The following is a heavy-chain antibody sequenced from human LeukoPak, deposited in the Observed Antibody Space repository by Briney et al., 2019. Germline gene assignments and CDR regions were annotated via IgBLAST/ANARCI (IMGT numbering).Heavy chain of an antibody. CDR2: ISGSGGST. Sequence: PGGSLRLSCAASGFTFSSYAMSWVRQAPGKGLEWVSAISGSGGSTYYADSVKGRFTISRDNSKITLYLQMNSLRAEDTAVYYCAKSLAVTTVTYFDYWGQGTLVTVSS. CDR3: AKSLAVTTVTYFDY. V-gene: IGHV3-23*01. CDR1: GFTFSSYA. J-gene: IGHJ4*02. D-gene: IGHD4-11*01.